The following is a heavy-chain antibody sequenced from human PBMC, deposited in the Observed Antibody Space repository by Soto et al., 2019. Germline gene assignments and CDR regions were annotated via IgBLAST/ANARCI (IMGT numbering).Heavy chain of an antibody. CDR3: ARSIVVVTALDY. V-gene: IGHV1-3*05. CDR1: GYTFTSYA. J-gene: IGHJ4*02. D-gene: IGHD2-21*02. Sequence: QVQLVQSGAEEKKPGASVKVSCKASGYTFTSYAMHWVRQAPGQRLEWMGWINAGNGNTKYSQKFQGRVTITRDTSANTGYMELSSLRSEDTAVYYCARSIVVVTALDYWGQGTLVTVSS. CDR2: INAGNGNT.